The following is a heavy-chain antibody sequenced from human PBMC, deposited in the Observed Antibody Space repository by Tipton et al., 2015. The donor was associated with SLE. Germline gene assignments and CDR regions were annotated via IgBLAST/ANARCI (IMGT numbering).Heavy chain of an antibody. Sequence: TLSLTCAVYGGSFSGYYWGWIRQPAGKGLEWIGYIYTSGSTNYNPSLKSRVTISVDTSKNQFSLKLSSVTAADTAVYYCARDDSTNFDYWGQGTLVTVSS. D-gene: IGHD6-13*01. CDR1: GGSFSGYY. CDR3: ARDDSTNFDY. J-gene: IGHJ4*02. V-gene: IGHV4-4*07. CDR2: IYTSGST.